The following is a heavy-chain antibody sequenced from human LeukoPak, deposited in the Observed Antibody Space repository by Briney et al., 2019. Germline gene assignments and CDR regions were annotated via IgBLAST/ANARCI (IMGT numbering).Heavy chain of an antibody. CDR3: TARRGGSRLDY. J-gene: IGHJ4*01. CDR1: GFTFGDYA. V-gene: IGHV3-49*04. D-gene: IGHD1-26*01. CDR2: IRSKAYGGTT. Sequence: GGSLRFTCTASGFTFGDYAMSWVRQAPGKGLEWVGFIRSKAYGGTTEYAASVKGRFTISREDSNSVAYVQMNSLKTEDTAVYYCTARRGGSRLDYWGQGTLVTVSS.